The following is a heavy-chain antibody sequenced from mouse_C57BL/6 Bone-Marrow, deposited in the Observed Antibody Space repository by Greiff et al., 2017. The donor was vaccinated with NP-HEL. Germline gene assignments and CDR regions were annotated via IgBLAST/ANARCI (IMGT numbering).Heavy chain of an antibody. CDR2: IYPGDGDT. V-gene: IGHV1-80*01. D-gene: IGHD1-3*01. CDR1: GYAFSSYW. Sequence: QVQLQQSGAELVKPGASVKISCKASGYAFSSYWMNWVKQRPGKGLEWIGQIYPGDGDTNYNGKFKGKATLTADKSSSTAYMQLSSLTSEDSAVYFCASLNYYYAMDYWGQGTSVTVSS. J-gene: IGHJ4*01. CDR3: ASLNYYYAMDY.